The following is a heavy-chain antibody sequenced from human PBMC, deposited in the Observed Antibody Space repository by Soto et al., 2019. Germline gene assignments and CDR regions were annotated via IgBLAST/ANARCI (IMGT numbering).Heavy chain of an antibody. CDR2: INPDTGST. D-gene: IGHD2-15*01. V-gene: IGHV1-46*01. Sequence: QVRLVQSGAEVQRPGASINISCQATGYQFTGSYLHWIRRAPGDGLQWMGMINPDTGSTTYAETCQGRVARSTDRSAGTVYLGLGGLTSDDTATYYCARQYCSGTDCYWYFDFWGQGTFVTVSS. CDR3: ARQYCSGTDCYWYFDF. CDR1: GYQFTGSY. J-gene: IGHJ4*02.